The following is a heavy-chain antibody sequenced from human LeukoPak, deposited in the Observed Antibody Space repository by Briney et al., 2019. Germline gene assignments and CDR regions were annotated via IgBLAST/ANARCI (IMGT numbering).Heavy chain of an antibody. D-gene: IGHD4-17*01. J-gene: IGHJ4*02. CDR1: GVSFDDYY. V-gene: IGHV4-34*01. Sequence: PSETLSLTCAVSGVSFDDYYWSWVRQPPGKGLEWIGEINHSGYTNDSPSLKRRVTISMDTSRKQFSLNLRSVTVADTAVYYCTRMTTGHDYWGQGTLVTVSS. CDR3: TRMTTGHDY. CDR2: INHSGYT.